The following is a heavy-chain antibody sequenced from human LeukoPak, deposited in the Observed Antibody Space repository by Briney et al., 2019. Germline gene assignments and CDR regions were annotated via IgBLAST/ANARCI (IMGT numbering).Heavy chain of an antibody. CDR3: ARDYYYDSSGYYYRHAFDI. CDR1: GFTVSSNY. Sequence: PGGSLRLSCAASGFTVSSNYMSWVRQAPGKGLEWVSGIYSGGSTYYADSVKGRFTISRDNSKNTMYLQMNSLRAEDTAVYYCARDYYYDSSGYYYRHAFDIWGQGTMVTVSS. J-gene: IGHJ3*02. CDR2: IYSGGST. V-gene: IGHV3-53*01. D-gene: IGHD3-22*01.